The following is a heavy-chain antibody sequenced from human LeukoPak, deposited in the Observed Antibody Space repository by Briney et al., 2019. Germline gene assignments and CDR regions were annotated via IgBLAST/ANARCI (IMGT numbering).Heavy chain of an antibody. V-gene: IGHV3-23*01. Sequence: GGSLRLSCAASGFTFSSYGMSWVRQAPGKGLEWVSYVSGIGDRTYYADSVKGRFTVSRDNSKNTLNLQMNSLRAEDTAVYYCAKGDGYNFDCWGQGTLVTVSS. CDR2: VSGIGDRT. D-gene: IGHD5-24*01. CDR3: AKGDGYNFDC. CDR1: GFTFSSYG. J-gene: IGHJ5*01.